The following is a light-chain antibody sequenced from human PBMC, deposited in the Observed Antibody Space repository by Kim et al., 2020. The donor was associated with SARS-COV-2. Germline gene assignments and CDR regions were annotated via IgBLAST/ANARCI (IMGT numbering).Light chain of an antibody. J-gene: IGKJ2*01. V-gene: IGKV3-11*01. CDR1: QSVNGY. Sequence: LSWSPGERATLSCRASQSVNGYLAWYQQKPGQAPRLLIYDASNRATGIPARFSGSGSGTDFTLTISSLEPEDFAVYYCQQRRNWYTFGQGTKLEI. CDR2: DAS. CDR3: QQRRNWYT.